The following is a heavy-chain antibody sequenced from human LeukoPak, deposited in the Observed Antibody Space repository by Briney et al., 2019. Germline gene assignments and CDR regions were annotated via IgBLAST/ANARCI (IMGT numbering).Heavy chain of an antibody. J-gene: IGHJ3*02. CDR1: GFNFSNYA. D-gene: IGHD3-22*01. V-gene: IGHV3-23*01. Sequence: SGGSLRLSCAASGFNFSNYAMTWVRQAPGKGLECVSGISGSGDSTYYADSVKGRFTISRDNSKNTLYLQMNSLRAEDTAVYYCAKRPRDSSGYYLGAFDMWGQGTMVTVSS. CDR2: ISGSGDST. CDR3: AKRPRDSSGYYLGAFDM.